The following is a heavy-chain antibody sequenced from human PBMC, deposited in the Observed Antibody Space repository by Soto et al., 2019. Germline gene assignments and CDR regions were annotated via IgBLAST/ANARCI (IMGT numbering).Heavy chain of an antibody. D-gene: IGHD3-22*01. J-gene: IGHJ4*02. CDR3: ARHRFNYYDDTVYYYFDY. CDR1: GYSFTIYG. CDR2: ISGHNGNT. V-gene: IGHV1-18*04. Sequence: ASVKVSCKASGYSFTIYGISGVLQSPLQWPEWMGCISGHNGNTNHPQSLQGRVTMTTDTSRNTAYMELRSLRSDDTAVYYCARHRFNYYDDTVYYYFDYWGQGTLVTVSS.